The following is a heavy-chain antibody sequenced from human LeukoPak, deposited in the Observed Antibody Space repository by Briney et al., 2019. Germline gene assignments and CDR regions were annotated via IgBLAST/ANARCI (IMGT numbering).Heavy chain of an antibody. CDR1: GFTFSSYA. CDR3: ARGRHLYSYAYDYYMDV. V-gene: IGHV3-23*01. D-gene: IGHD5-18*01. Sequence: GGSLRLSCAASGFTFSSYAMSWVRQAPGKGLEWVSAISGSGGSTNYADSVKGRFTISRDNAKNTLYLQVDSLRAEDTAVYYCARGRHLYSYAYDYYMDVWGKGTTVTISS. J-gene: IGHJ6*03. CDR2: ISGSGGST.